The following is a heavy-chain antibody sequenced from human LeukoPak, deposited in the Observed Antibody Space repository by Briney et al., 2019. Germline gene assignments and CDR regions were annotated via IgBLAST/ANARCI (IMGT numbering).Heavy chain of an antibody. CDR1: GYTFTGSY. CDR3: ARVHCSSSNCYARNWFDP. J-gene: IGHJ5*02. CDR2: INPNSGDT. V-gene: IGHV1-2*02. D-gene: IGHD2-2*01. Sequence: GASVKVSCKASGYTFTGSYLHWVRQAPGQGFEWVGWINPNSGDTNYAQKFQGRVTMTRDTSISTAHMELSRLRSDDTAMYYCARVHCSSSNCYARNWFDPWGQGTLVTVSS.